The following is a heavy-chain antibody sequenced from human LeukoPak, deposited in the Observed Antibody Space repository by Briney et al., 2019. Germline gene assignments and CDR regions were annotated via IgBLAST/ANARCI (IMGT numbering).Heavy chain of an antibody. CDR3: ASYASGYNWLKV. Sequence: ASVKVSCKSSGHTFTNYYLHWVRQAPGQGLEWLGWIHPNTGATNYAQKFQGRVTVTRDTSISTTYVELGRLTSADTAVYYCASYASGYNWLKVWGQGTLVTVSS. J-gene: IGHJ5*02. CDR1: GHTFTNYY. CDR2: IHPNTGAT. D-gene: IGHD2-2*01. V-gene: IGHV1-2*02.